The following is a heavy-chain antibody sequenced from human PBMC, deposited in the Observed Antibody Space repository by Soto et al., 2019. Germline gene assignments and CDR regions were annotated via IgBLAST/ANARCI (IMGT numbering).Heavy chain of an antibody. J-gene: IGHJ6*02. CDR3: ARHKGGYYSGVDV. V-gene: IGHV4-39*01. D-gene: IGHD3-16*01. CDR1: GGSISSNSYY. CDR2: IYYSGTT. Sequence: QLQLQESGPGLVKPSETLSLTCTVSGGSISSNSYYWAWIRQPPGKGLAWIGNIYYSGTTYYNPYLKGRVTISVDTSKNQFSMKLSAVTAADTAVYYCARHKGGYYSGVDVWGQGTTVTVSS.